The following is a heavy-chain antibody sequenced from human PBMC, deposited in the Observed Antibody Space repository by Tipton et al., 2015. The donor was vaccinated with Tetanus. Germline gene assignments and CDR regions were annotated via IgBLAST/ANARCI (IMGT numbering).Heavy chain of an antibody. CDR3: ARVSRRNFYFDY. D-gene: IGHD2/OR15-2a*01. J-gene: IGHJ4*02. CDR1: GGSVRSGDHY. V-gene: IGHV4-61*08. Sequence: TLSLTCTVSGGSVRSGDHYWSWIRQPPGKGLEWLAYISASGSTNSNYSLKSRITISRDTSKNQFSLKLASVTAADTAVYFCARVSRRNFYFDYWGPGAQVTVSS. CDR2: ISASGST.